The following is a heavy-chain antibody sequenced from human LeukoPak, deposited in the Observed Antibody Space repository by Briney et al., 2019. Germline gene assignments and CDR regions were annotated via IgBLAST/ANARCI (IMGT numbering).Heavy chain of an antibody. Sequence: GGSLRLSCAASGFTFSSYWMSWVRQAPGKGLEWVANIKQDGSEKYYVDSVKGRFTISRDSAKNSLYLQMNSLRAEDTAVYYCARTVYSSGWDFGYWGQGTLVTVSS. CDR3: ARTVYSSGWDFGY. J-gene: IGHJ4*02. CDR2: IKQDGSEK. V-gene: IGHV3-7*01. CDR1: GFTFSSYW. D-gene: IGHD6-19*01.